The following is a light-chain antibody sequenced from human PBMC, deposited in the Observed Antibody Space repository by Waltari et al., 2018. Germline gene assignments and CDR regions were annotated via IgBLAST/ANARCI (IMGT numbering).Light chain of an antibody. V-gene: IGLV2-14*03. CDR3: SSYTATRHYV. J-gene: IGLJ1*01. CDR1: SRDVGGYNL. Sequence: QSALTQPASESGSPGQSITISCTGTSRDVGGYNLVPWYQQYPGKAPKLVIYDVSARPSGASDRFSGSKSGNTASLVISGLQPEDEADYYCSSYTATRHYVFGTGTKVTVL. CDR2: DVS.